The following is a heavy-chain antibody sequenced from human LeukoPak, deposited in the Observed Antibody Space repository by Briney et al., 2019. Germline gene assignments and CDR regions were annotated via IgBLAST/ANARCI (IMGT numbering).Heavy chain of an antibody. Sequence: GGSLTLSCAPSGFTFASYEMKWVRQAPGKGLEWISYISASGTLTHYADSMEGLFTISRDNANKLLYLQMNSLRAADTAVYYCARVQNSGRGPGLDAFDIWGQGTMVTVS. CDR3: ARVQNSGRGPGLDAFDI. D-gene: IGHD5-12*01. J-gene: IGHJ3*02. CDR2: ISASGTLT. V-gene: IGHV3-48*03. CDR1: GFTFASYE.